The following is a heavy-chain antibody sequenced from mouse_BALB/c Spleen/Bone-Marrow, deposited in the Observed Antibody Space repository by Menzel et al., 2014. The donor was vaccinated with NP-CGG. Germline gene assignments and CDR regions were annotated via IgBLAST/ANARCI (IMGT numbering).Heavy chain of an antibody. CDR1: GYTFTSYW. J-gene: IGHJ4*01. CDR2: IDPSDSYT. CDR3: ARWLLRYYAMDD. V-gene: IGHV1-69*02. Sequence: QVQLQQSGAELVKPGASVKLSCEASGYTFTSYWMHWVKQRPGQGLEWIGEIDPSDSYTNYNQKFKGKATLTVDKSSSTAYMQLSSLTSEDSAVYFCARWLLRYYAMDDWGQGTSVTVSS. D-gene: IGHD2-3*01.